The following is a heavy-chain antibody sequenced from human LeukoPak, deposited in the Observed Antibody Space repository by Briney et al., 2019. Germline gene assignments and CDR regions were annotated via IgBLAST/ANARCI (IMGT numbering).Heavy chain of an antibody. CDR2: ISRSGSHI. Sequence: GGSLSLSCALSGFTFSIYSMNWVRQAPGEGLEWVSYISRSGSHIYYADSVKGRFTISRDNAKNSLYMQMNSLRAEDTAVYYCARDGGSSTSCYYYYYYYMDVWGKGTTVTVSS. CDR1: GFTFSIYS. V-gene: IGHV3-48*01. CDR3: ARDGGSSTSCYYYYYYYMDV. D-gene: IGHD2-2*01. J-gene: IGHJ6*03.